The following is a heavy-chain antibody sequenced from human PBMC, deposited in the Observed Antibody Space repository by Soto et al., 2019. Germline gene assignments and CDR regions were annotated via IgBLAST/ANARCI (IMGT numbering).Heavy chain of an antibody. J-gene: IGHJ4*02. Sequence: LSLTCTVSGGSISSYYWSWTRQPPGKGLEWIGYIYYSGSTNYNPSLKSRVTISVDTSKNQFSLKLTSVTAADTAVYYCARDKITGLFDYWGQGTLVTVS. CDR1: GGSISSYY. D-gene: IGHD2-8*02. CDR3: ARDKITGLFDY. V-gene: IGHV4-59*12. CDR2: IYYSGST.